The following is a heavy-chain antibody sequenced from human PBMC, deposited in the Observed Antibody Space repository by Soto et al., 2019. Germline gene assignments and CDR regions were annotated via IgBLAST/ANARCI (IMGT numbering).Heavy chain of an antibody. J-gene: IGHJ4*02. V-gene: IGHV1-2*02. D-gene: IGHD2-15*01. CDR2: INPNSGGT. CDR1: GCTFTGYY. Sequence: GASVKVSCKASGCTFTGYYMHWVRQAPGQGLEWMGWINPNSGGTNYAQKFQGRVTMTRDTSISTAYMELSRLRSDDTAVYYCAINPVVVVAAFDYWGQGTLVTVSS. CDR3: AINPVVVVAAFDY.